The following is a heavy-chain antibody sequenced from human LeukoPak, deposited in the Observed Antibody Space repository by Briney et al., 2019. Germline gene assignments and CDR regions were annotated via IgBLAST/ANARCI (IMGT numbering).Heavy chain of an antibody. Sequence: GGSLRLSCGASGFTFSSYWMHWVRQAPGKGLVWISRINSDGSTTSYADSVKGRFTISRDNAKNTLYLQMNSLRAEDTAVYYCARGNYYGQDYWGQGTLVTVSS. CDR2: INSDGSTT. V-gene: IGHV3-74*01. CDR1: GFTFSSYW. D-gene: IGHD3-10*01. J-gene: IGHJ4*02. CDR3: ARGNYYGQDY.